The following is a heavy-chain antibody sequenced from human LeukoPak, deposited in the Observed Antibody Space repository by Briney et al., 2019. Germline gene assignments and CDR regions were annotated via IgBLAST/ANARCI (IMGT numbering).Heavy chain of an antibody. CDR3: ARDRSYYDYVWGSYRPYYFVY. V-gene: IGHV1-18*01. Sequence: ASVKVSCKASGYTFTSYGISWVRQAPGQGLEWMGWISAYNGNTNYAQKLQGRVTMTTDTSTSTAYMELRSLRSDDTAVYYCARDRSYYDYVWGSYRPYYFVYWGQGTLVTVSS. CDR1: GYTFTSYG. D-gene: IGHD3-16*02. J-gene: IGHJ4*02. CDR2: ISAYNGNT.